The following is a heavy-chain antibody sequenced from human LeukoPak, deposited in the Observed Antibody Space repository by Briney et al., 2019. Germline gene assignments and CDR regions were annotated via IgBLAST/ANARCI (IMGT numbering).Heavy chain of an antibody. V-gene: IGHV3-66*01. J-gene: IGHJ4*02. CDR3: ARDESPVGGTDY. CDR2: IYSGGTT. Sequence: GGSLRLSCAASGFTVSSNYMSWVRQAPGKGLEWVSVIYSGGTTYYADSVKGRFTISRDNSKNTVYLQMNSLTAEDTAVYYCARDESPVGGTDYWGQGTLVTVSS. D-gene: IGHD1-26*01. CDR1: GFTVSSNY.